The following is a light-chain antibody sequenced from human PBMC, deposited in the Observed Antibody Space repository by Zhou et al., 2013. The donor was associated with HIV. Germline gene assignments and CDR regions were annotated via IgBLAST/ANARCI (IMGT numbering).Light chain of an antibody. CDR3: QQYNNWPRT. CDR2: GAS. CDR1: QSVSSN. V-gene: IGKV3-15*01. J-gene: IGKJ2*01. Sequence: EIVMTQSPATLSVSPGERATLSCRASQSVSSNLAWYQQKPGQAPRLLTYGASTRATGIPARFSGSGSGTEFTLTINSMQSEDFAVYYCQQYNNWPRTFGQGTKLEIK.